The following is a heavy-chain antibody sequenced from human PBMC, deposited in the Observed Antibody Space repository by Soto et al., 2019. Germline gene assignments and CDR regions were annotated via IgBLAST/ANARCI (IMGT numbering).Heavy chain of an antibody. CDR2: IYYTGST. Sequence: SETLSLTCTVSGASISSADYYWSWIRHPPGKGLEWIGYIYYTGSTYNNPSLRRRVTISLDTSKNQFSLKLSSVTAADTAVYYCARDVMVRGVIHTYYYGMDVWGQGTTVTVSS. D-gene: IGHD3-10*01. V-gene: IGHV4-30-4*01. CDR1: GASISSADYY. J-gene: IGHJ6*02. CDR3: ARDVMVRGVIHTYYYGMDV.